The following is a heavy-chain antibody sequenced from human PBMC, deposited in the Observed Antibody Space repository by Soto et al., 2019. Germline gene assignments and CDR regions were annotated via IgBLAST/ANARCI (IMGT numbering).Heavy chain of an antibody. J-gene: IGHJ4*01. CDR3: VRDSGAKLSSS. CDR2: IVPISGTA. CDR1: GGTFSSYD. V-gene: IGHV1-69*13. D-gene: IGHD6-13*01. Sequence: SVKFSGKASGGTFSSYDISWVRQAPGQGLEWVGGIVPISGTANYAQKFQGRVTITADESTSTAYMELRSLKSQDTAVYYCVRDSGAKLSSSWGHRTLVTVSS.